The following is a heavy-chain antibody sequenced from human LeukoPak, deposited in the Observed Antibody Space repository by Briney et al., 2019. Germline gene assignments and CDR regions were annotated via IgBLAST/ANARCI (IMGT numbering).Heavy chain of an antibody. D-gene: IGHD2-2*01. V-gene: IGHV4-30-4*01. CDR1: GGSISSGDYY. J-gene: IGHJ6*02. CDR2: IYYSGST. CDR3: ARDVNYCSSTSYSLGMDV. Sequence: SQTLSLTCTVSGGSISSGDYYWSWIRQPPGKGLEWIGYIYYSGSTYYNPSLKSRVTISVDTSKNQFSLKLSSVTAADTAVYYCARDVNYCSSTSYSLGMDVWGQGTTVTVSS.